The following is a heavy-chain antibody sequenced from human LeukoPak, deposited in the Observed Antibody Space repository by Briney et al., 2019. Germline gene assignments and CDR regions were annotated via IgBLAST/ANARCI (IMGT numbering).Heavy chain of an antibody. CDR3: ATAFSGFCSMTSCPGYY. Sequence: ASVKVSCKASGYTFTSYGISWVRQAPGQGLEWMGGIIPIFGTANYAQKFQGRVTITTDEATNTAFMELRSLRSEDTAVYFCATAFSGFCSMTSCPGYYWGQGTLVTVSS. CDR1: GYTFTSYG. D-gene: IGHD2-2*01. CDR2: IIPIFGTA. J-gene: IGHJ4*02. V-gene: IGHV1-69*05.